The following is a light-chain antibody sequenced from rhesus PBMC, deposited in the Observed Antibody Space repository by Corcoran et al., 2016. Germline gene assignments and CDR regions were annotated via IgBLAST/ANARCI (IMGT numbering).Light chain of an antibody. CDR2: GGC. V-gene: IGKV3-24*04. CDR1: QSVGRY. J-gene: IGKJ1*01. Sequence: ETVVTQSPDTLALSPGERVILSCRASQSVGRYLAWYQQKPGPAPRLPIYGGCSRATGIPDGFSGSGSGTDFTLTLSSLEPEDVGVYYCQQSAHLWTFGQGTKVEIK. CDR3: QQSAHLWT.